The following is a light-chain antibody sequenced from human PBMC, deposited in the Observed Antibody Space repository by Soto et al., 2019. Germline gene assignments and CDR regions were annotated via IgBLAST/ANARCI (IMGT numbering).Light chain of an antibody. Sequence: EIVMTQSPATLSVSPGERATLSCSASQSIANRLAWYQQKPGQAPRLLIYGASTRATGVPARFSGSGSGTEFTLTISSLQSEDCAVYYCQQYNNWLALTFGGGTKVEIQ. V-gene: IGKV3-15*01. CDR1: QSIANR. CDR2: GAS. CDR3: QQYNNWLALT. J-gene: IGKJ4*01.